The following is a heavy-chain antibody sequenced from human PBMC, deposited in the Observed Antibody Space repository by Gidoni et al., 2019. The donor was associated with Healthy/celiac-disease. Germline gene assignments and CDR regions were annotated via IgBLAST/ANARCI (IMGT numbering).Heavy chain of an antibody. CDR1: GGSFSGYY. J-gene: IGHJ4*02. V-gene: IGHV4-34*01. CDR2: INHSGST. D-gene: IGHD4-17*01. Sequence: QVQLQQWGAGLLKPSETLSLTCAVYGGSFSGYYWSWIRQPPGKGLEWIGEINHSGSTNYNPSLKSRVTISVDTSKNQFSLKLSSVTAADTAVYYCARAIRRRCPLDYWGQGTLVTVSS. CDR3: ARAIRRRCPLDY.